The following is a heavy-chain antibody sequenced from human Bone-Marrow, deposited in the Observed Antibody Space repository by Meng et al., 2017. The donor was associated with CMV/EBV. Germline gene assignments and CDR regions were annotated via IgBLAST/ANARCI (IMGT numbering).Heavy chain of an antibody. Sequence: VRLWGAGGGLVPPGGSLRLSCAASGFTFSGYAMSWVRQAPGKGLEWVSAISGSGGSTYYADSVKGRFTISRDNSKNTLYLQMNSLRAEDTAVYYCAKDRGGSYYGYWGQGTLVTVSS. CDR2: ISGSGGST. V-gene: IGHV3-23*01. CDR1: GFTFSGYA. D-gene: IGHD1-26*01. CDR3: AKDRGGSYYGY. J-gene: IGHJ4*02.